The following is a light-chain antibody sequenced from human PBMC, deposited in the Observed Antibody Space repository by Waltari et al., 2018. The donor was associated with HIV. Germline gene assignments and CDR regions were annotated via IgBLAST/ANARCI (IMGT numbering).Light chain of an antibody. CDR3: QQYNDWPPKT. J-gene: IGKJ2*01. CDR1: QSVSSN. Sequence: EIVMTQSPATLSVSPGEGATLSCRASQSVSSNLAWYQQRPGQAPRLLIYGASSRAPGIPPRFSGSGSGTEFTLTISSLQSEDFAIYYCQQYNDWPPKTFGQGTKLEIK. CDR2: GAS. V-gene: IGKV3-15*01.